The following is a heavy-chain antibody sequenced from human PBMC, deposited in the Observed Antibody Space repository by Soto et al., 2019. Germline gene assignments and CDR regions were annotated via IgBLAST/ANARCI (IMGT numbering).Heavy chain of an antibody. CDR1: GYSFTAYA. D-gene: IGHD2-2*01. CDR2: INAADGKT. V-gene: IGHV1-3*01. Sequence: ASVKVSCKASGYSFTAYAIHWVRQAPGQRLEWMGWINAADGKTKYSQRFQGRVTITRDTSASTVYMGLSSLRSEDTAVYYCARLPFIPAAISWFDPWGQGTPVTVS. CDR3: ARLPFIPAAISWFDP. J-gene: IGHJ5*02.